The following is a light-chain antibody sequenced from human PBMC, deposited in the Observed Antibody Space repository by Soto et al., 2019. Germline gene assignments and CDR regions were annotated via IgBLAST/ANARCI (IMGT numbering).Light chain of an antibody. CDR3: QVWDSSSEV. V-gene: IGLV3-21*04. CDR2: YDS. CDR1: NIGSKS. Sequence: SSELTQPPSVSVAPGKTARITCGGNNIGSKSGHWYQQKPGQAPVLVIYYDSDRPSGIPERCSGSNSGNTATLTISRVEAGDEADYYCQVWDSSSEVFGGGTKLTVL. J-gene: IGLJ2*01.